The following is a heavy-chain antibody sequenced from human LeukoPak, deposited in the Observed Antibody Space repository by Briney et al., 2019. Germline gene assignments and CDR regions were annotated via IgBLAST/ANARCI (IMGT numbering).Heavy chain of an antibody. CDR2: INPSGGST. CDR1: GYTFTAYY. V-gene: IGHV1-46*01. J-gene: IGHJ6*03. D-gene: IGHD6-19*01. CDR3: ARDSSGWTEDYYYYMDV. Sequence: ASVKVSCKASGYTFTAYYIHWVRQAPGQGLEWMGIINPSGGSTSYAQKFQGRVTMTRDTSTSTVYMELSSLRSEDTAVYYCARDSSGWTEDYYYYMDVWGKGTTVTISS.